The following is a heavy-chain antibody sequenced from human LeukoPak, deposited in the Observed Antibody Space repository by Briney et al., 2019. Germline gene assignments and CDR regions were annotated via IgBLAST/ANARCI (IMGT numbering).Heavy chain of an antibody. D-gene: IGHD2-15*01. CDR1: GGTFSSYA. J-gene: IGHJ6*04. CDR2: IIPIFGTA. CDR3: ARHPGYCGGGSCYYYYYYGMDV. Sequence: SVKVSCKASGGTFSSYAISWVRQAPGQGLEWMGGIIPIFGTANYAQKFQGRVTITADESTSTAYTELSSLRSEDTAVYYCARHPGYCGGGSCYYYYYYGMDVWGKGTTVTVSS. V-gene: IGHV1-69*13.